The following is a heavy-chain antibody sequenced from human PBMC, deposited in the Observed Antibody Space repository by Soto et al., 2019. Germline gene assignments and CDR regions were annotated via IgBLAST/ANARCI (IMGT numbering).Heavy chain of an antibody. CDR3: ARAYGGNPALFDP. CDR1: GFHVSSDC. V-gene: IGHV3-53*01. J-gene: IGHJ5*02. Sequence: GGSLSLSCAASGFHVSSDCMSWVRQAPGKGLEWVSVIYTGGSTYYADSVKGRFTFSRDNSKNTLYLQMNSLRAEDTAVYYCARAYGGNPALFDPWGQGTLVTVSS. CDR2: IYTGGST. D-gene: IGHD4-17*01.